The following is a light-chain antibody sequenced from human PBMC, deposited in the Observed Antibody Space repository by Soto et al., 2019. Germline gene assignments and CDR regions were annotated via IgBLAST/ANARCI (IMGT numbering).Light chain of an antibody. CDR1: SSDVGGYNY. J-gene: IGLJ3*02. Sequence: QSVLTQPRSVSGSPGQSVTISCTGTSSDVGGYNYVSWYQQHPGKAPKLMIYTVNKRPSGVPDRFSASKSGNTASLTISGLQAEDEAVYYCCSHAGTYNVLFGGGTKLTVL. V-gene: IGLV2-11*01. CDR2: TVN. CDR3: CSHAGTYNVL.